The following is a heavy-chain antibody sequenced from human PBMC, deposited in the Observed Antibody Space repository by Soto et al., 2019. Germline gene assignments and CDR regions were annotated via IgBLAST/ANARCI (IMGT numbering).Heavy chain of an antibody. V-gene: IGHV3-11*06. CDR2: ISSSSSYT. CDR1: GFTFSDYY. D-gene: IGHD5-18*01. J-gene: IGHJ6*02. Sequence: LILSCAASGFTFSDYYMSWIRQAPGKGLEWVSYISSSSSYTNYADSVKGRFTISRDNAKNSLYLQMNSLRAEDTAVYYCARDNRGYSYGSLFYYYYYGMDVWGQGTTVTVSS. CDR3: ARDNRGYSYGSLFYYYYYGMDV.